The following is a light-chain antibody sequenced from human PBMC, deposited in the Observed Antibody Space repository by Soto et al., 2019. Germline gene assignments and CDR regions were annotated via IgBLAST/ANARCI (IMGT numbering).Light chain of an antibody. V-gene: IGLV1-40*01. CDR2: GNR. Sequence: QAVVTQPPSVSGAPGQRVTISCTGNNSNLGAGYDVHWYQQLPGAAPKLVIFGNRNRPSGVPERFSGSKSGTSASLAITGLQAEDEADYYCQAYDYSLTAFVFGGGTKLTVL. CDR1: NSNLGAGYD. J-gene: IGLJ3*02. CDR3: QAYDYSLTAFV.